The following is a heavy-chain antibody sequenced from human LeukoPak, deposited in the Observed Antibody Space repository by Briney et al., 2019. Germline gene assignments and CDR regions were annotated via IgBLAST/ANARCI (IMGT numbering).Heavy chain of an antibody. Sequence: PSETLSLTCSVSGGSIGNYYWNWLRQPAGKGLEWLGRIYASGSTNYNPSLKSRVTISMGKSKDHFSLNLKSVTAADTAFYYCARDFYGDDGHHPFDYWGQGIQVTVSS. CDR1: GGSIGNYY. D-gene: IGHD2/OR15-2a*01. V-gene: IGHV4-4*07. CDR3: ARDFYGDDGHHPFDY. CDR2: IYASGST. J-gene: IGHJ4*02.